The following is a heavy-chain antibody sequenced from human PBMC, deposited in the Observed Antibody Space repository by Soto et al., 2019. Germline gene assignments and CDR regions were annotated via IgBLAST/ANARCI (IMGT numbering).Heavy chain of an antibody. J-gene: IGHJ5*02. D-gene: IGHD1-26*01. Sequence: QVQLQESGPGLVKPSQTLSLTCTVSGGSISSVGYYWNWIRQHPGKDLEWVGYISYSGITHHNPALQRRLSISVDTSKTQFSLKLSAGTAADTAVYDCAREVGDLGPRFDPWGQGTLVTVSS. CDR2: ISYSGIT. CDR3: AREVGDLGPRFDP. CDR1: GGSISSVGYY. V-gene: IGHV4-31*03.